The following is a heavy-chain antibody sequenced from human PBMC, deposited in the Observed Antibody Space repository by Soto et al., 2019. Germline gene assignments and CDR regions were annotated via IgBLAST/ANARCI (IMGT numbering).Heavy chain of an antibody. Sequence: PGGSLRLSCAASGFTFSSYAMHWVRQAPGKGLEWVAVISYDGSNKYYADSVKGRFTISRDNSKNTLYLQMNSLRAEDTAVYYCARDTGGDPAYYYGMDVWGQGTTVTVSS. D-gene: IGHD4-17*01. V-gene: IGHV3-30-3*01. CDR3: ARDTGGDPAYYYGMDV. CDR2: ISYDGSNK. CDR1: GFTFSSYA. J-gene: IGHJ6*02.